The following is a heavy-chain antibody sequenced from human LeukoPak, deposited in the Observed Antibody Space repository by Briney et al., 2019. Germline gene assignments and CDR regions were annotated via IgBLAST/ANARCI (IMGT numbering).Heavy chain of an antibody. J-gene: IGHJ4*02. CDR1: GGSISSSGCY. D-gene: IGHD6-13*01. CDR2: AYYSGTT. CDR3: AREYSSSRYGY. V-gene: IGHV4-39*07. Sequence: SETLALTCSVSGGSISSSGCYWGWIRQPPGKGLEWIGSAYYSGTTYYNPSLKSRVTISVDTSKNQFSLRLSSVTAADTAVYYCAREYSSSRYGYWGQGTLVSVSS.